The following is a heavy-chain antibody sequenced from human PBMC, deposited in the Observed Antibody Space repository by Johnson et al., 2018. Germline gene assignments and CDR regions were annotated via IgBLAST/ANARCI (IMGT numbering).Heavy chain of an antibody. J-gene: IGHJ3*02. V-gene: IGHV3-9*01. CDR1: GFTFSSYG. Sequence: VQLGESGGGVVQPGRSLRLSCAASGFTFSSYGMHWVRQAPGKGLEWVSGISWNRGSIGYADSVKGRFTISRDNAKNSLYLQMNSLRAGDTAVYYCARGGRGAFDIWGQGTMVTVSS. CDR3: ARGGRGAFDI. CDR2: ISWNRGSI. D-gene: IGHD1-1*01.